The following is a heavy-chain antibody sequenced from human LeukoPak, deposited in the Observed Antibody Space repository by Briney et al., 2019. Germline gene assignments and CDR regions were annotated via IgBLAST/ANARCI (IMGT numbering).Heavy chain of an antibody. Sequence: PSQTLSLTCTVSGGSISSGSYYWSWIRQPAGKGLEWIGRIYTSGSTNYNPSLKSRVTISVDTSKNQFSLKLSSVTAADTAVYHCARDRTVSFYYYMDVWGKGTTVTVSS. CDR3: ARDRTVSFYYYMDV. V-gene: IGHV4-61*02. D-gene: IGHD1-26*01. CDR2: IYTSGST. J-gene: IGHJ6*03. CDR1: GGSISSGSYY.